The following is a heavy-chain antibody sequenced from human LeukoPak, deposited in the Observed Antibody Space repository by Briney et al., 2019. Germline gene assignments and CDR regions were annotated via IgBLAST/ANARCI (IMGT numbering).Heavy chain of an antibody. J-gene: IGHJ3*02. CDR3: ARVELGYCSSTSCYGDAFDI. D-gene: IGHD2-2*01. V-gene: IGHV3-7*03. CDR1: GFTFTTYW. Sequence: PGGSLRLSCAASGFTFTTYWMGWVRQAPGKGLEWVANIKQDGSEQYYADSVKGRFTISRDNAKNSLYLQMNSLRAEDTAVYYCARVELGYCSSTSCYGDAFDIWGQGTMVPVSS. CDR2: IKQDGSEQ.